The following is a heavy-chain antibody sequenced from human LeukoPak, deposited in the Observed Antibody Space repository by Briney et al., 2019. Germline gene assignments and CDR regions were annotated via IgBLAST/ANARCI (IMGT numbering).Heavy chain of an antibody. J-gene: IGHJ5*02. CDR3: ARGQHLANEGFGP. D-gene: IGHD6-13*01. CDR1: GFTFSTYW. V-gene: IGHV3-74*01. Sequence: GGSLRLSCAASGFTFSTYWMHWVRQAPGKGLVWGSRINSDGSGTTYADSVRGRFTISRDNAKNTLYLQMNSLRAEDTAVYYCARGQHLANEGFGPWGQGTLVTVSS. CDR2: INSDGSGT.